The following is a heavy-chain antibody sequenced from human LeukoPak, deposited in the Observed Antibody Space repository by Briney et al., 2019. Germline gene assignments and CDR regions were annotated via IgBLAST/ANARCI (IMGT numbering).Heavy chain of an antibody. CDR3: AKAAHIVLVVYAIPADDAFDI. V-gene: IGHV3-23*01. Sequence: SGGSLRLSCAASGFTFSNYVMSWVRQAPGRGLEWVSAISASGSSTYHADSAKGRFTTSRDNSKNTLYLQMNSLRAEDTAVYYCAKAAHIVLVVYAIPADDAFDIWGQGTMVTVSS. D-gene: IGHD2-8*02. CDR1: GFTFSNYV. J-gene: IGHJ3*02. CDR2: ISASGSST.